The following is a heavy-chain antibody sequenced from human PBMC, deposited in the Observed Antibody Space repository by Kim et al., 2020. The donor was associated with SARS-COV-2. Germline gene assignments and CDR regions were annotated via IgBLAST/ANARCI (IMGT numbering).Heavy chain of an antibody. V-gene: IGHV3-23*05. Sequence: GGSLRLSCAVSGFNSNSYAMSWVRQAPGKGLEWVAAITKYDSRTYYADSVRGRFTISRDISRNTVYLQMNGLRGEDTALYYCAKDHPASGWPNFDYWGLGTLVTVSS. CDR3: AKDHPASGWPNFDY. CDR1: GFNSNSYA. CDR2: ITKYDSRT. D-gene: IGHD6-19*01. J-gene: IGHJ4*02.